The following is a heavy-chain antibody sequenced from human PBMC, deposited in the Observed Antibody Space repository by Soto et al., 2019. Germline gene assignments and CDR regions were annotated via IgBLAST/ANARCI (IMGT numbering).Heavy chain of an antibody. CDR1: GGSISSGGYS. CDR3: ARKPPFGIVVN. CDR2: IYHSGST. Sequence: PSETLSLTCAVSGGSISSGGYSWSWIRQPPGKGLEWIGYIYHSGSTYYNPSLKSRVTISVDRSKNQFSLKLSSVTAADTAVYYCARKPPFGIVVNWGQGTLVTVSS. D-gene: IGHD3-22*01. V-gene: IGHV4-30-2*01. J-gene: IGHJ4*02.